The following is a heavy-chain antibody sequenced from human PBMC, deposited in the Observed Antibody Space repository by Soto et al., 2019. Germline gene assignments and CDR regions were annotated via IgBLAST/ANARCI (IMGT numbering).Heavy chain of an antibody. CDR3: ARRSAANDAFAI. V-gene: IGHV4-59*08. Sequence: SETLSLTCTVSGGSISSYYWSWIRQPPGKGLEWIGYIYYSGSTNYNPSLMSRVTISVDTSKNQFSLKLSSVTAADTAVYYCARRSAANDAFAIWGQGTMVTVSS. CDR2: IYYSGST. D-gene: IGHD2-2*01. CDR1: GGSISSYY. J-gene: IGHJ3*02.